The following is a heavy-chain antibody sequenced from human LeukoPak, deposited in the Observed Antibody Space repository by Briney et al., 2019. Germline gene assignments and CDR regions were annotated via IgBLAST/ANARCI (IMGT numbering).Heavy chain of an antibody. V-gene: IGHV4-39*01. J-gene: IGHJ2*01. CDR1: GGSISSSSYF. Sequence: PSETLSLTCTVSGGSISSSSYFWGWIRQPPGKGLEWIGSISYNGSTYYNPSLKSRLTISVDTSKNQFSLKLSSVTAADTAVYYCARLPLLDFRSGYYNWYFDLWGRGTLVTVSS. CDR2: ISYNGST. CDR3: ARLPLLDFRSGYYNWYFDL. D-gene: IGHD3-3*01.